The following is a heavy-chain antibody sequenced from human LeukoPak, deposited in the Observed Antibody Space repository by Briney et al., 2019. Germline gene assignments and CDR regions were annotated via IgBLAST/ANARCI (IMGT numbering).Heavy chain of an antibody. CDR2: INHSGST. D-gene: IGHD3-10*01. CDR1: GGSFSGYY. J-gene: IGHJ5*02. V-gene: IGHV4-34*01. CDR3: ARGGPYYYGSGPFGFDP. Sequence: SETLSLTCAVYGGSFSGYYWSWIRQPPGKGLEWIGEINHSGSTNYNSSLKSRVTISVDTSKNQFSLKLSSVTAADTAVYYCARGGPYYYGSGPFGFDPWGQGTLVTVSS.